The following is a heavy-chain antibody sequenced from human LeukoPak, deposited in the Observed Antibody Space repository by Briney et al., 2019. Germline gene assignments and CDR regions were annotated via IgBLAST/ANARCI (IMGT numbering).Heavy chain of an antibody. J-gene: IGHJ3*02. CDR3: AGEFGDYGHDAFDI. D-gene: IGHD4-17*01. CDR1: GFTFSSYS. Sequence: GGSLRLSCAASGFTFSSYSMNWVRQAPGKGLEWVSSISSSSSYIYYADSVKGRFTISRDNAKNSLYLQMNSLRAEDTAVYYCAGEFGDYGHDAFDIWGQGTMVTVSS. V-gene: IGHV3-21*01. CDR2: ISSSSSYI.